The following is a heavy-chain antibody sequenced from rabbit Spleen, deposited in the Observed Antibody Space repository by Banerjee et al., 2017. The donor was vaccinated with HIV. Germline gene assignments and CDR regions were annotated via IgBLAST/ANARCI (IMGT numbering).Heavy chain of an antibody. CDR1: GLDFSSSYW. V-gene: IGHV1S45*01. CDR3: ARDSGTSFSSYGMDL. D-gene: IGHD8-1*01. J-gene: IGHJ6*01. CDR2: IYAWSAST. Sequence: EESGGDLVQPEGSLTLTCKASGLDFSSSYWICWVRQAPGKGLEWIGCIYAWSASTYYASWAKGRFTISKTSSTTVTLQMTSLTAADTATYFCARDSGTSFSSYGMDLWGQGTLVTVS.